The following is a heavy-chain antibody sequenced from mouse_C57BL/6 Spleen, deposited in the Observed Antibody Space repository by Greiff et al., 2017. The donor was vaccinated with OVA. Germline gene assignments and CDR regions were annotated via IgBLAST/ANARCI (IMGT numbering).Heavy chain of an antibody. J-gene: IGHJ1*03. CDR1: GYTFTDYE. Sequence: VQLKESGAELVRPGASVTLSCKASGYTFTDYEMHWVKQTPVHGLEWIGAIDPETGGTAYNQKFKGKAILTADKSSSTAYMELRSLTSEDSAVYYCTRGGSLWYFDVWGTGTTVTVSS. CDR2: IDPETGGT. V-gene: IGHV1-15*01. CDR3: TRGGSLWYFDV. D-gene: IGHD1-1*01.